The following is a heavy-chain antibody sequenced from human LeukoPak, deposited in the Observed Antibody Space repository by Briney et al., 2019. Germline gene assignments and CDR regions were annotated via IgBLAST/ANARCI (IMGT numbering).Heavy chain of an antibody. J-gene: IGHJ4*02. CDR3: AKSPSGSYYDFDY. CDR2: ISGSAGST. D-gene: IGHD1-26*01. CDR1: GFTFSSYA. V-gene: IGHV3-23*01. Sequence: GGSLRLSCAASGFTFSSYAISWVRQAPGKGLEWVSGISGSAGSTNYADSVKGRFTISRDNSKNTLYLQMNSLRAEDTAVYYCAKSPSGSYYDFDYWGQGTLVTVSS.